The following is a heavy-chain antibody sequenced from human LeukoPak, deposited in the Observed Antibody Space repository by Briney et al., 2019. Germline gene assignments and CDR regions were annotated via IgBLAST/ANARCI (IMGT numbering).Heavy chain of an antibody. CDR2: IYFSGNT. D-gene: IGHD3-10*01. CDR1: VGSIWINSYY. Sequence: SQTLSLTRTVSVGSIWINSYYCGSIRQPPGKGQEWIGCIYFSGNTYYNPSLQSRITISVDTSKNQFSLKLSSVSAADTAVYYWATGGSRYYCCMVVWGKGTTVTVSS. J-gene: IGHJ6*03. V-gene: IGHV4-39*01. CDR3: ATGGSRYYCCMVV.